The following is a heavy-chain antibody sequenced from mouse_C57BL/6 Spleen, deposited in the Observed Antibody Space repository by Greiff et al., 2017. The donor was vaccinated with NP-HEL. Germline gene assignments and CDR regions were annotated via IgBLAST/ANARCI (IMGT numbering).Heavy chain of an antibody. V-gene: IGHV1-50*01. CDR2: IDPSDSYT. CDR1: GYTFTSYW. J-gene: IGHJ3*01. D-gene: IGHD2-5*01. Sequence: VQLQQPGAELVKPGASVKLSCKASGYTFTSYWMQWVKQRPGQGLEWIGEIDPSDSYTNYNQKFKGKATLTVDTSSSTAYMQLSSLTSEDSAVYYCASPSYSNSWFAYWGQGTLVTVSA. CDR3: ASPSYSNSWFAY.